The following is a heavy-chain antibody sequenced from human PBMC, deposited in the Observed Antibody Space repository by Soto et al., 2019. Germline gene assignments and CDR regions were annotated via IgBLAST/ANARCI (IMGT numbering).Heavy chain of an antibody. D-gene: IGHD6-13*01. J-gene: IGHJ3*02. CDR1: GGSISSYY. V-gene: IGHV4-59*01. CDR2: IYYSGST. CDR3: AGRAAAGAFDI. Sequence: SETLSLTCTVSGGSISSYYWSWIRQPPGKGLEWIGYIYYSGSTNYNPSLKSRVTISVDTSKNQFSLKLSSVTAADTAVYYCAGRAAAGAFDIWGQGTMVTVSS.